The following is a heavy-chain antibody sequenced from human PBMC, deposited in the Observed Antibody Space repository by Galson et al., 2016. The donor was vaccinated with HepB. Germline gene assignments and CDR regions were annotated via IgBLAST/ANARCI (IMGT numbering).Heavy chain of an antibody. J-gene: IGHJ6*02. CDR3: ARVRDGYNHYYYYGMDV. CDR2: IIPIFGTS. Sequence: VKVSCKASGGTFTSYAISWVRQAPGQGLEWMGGIIPIFGTSNYAQKFQGRVTITADESTSTAYMELSSLRSEDTAVYYCARVRDGYNHYYYYGMDVGGQGTTVTVSS. V-gene: IGHV1-69*13. CDR1: GGTFTSYA. D-gene: IGHD5-24*01.